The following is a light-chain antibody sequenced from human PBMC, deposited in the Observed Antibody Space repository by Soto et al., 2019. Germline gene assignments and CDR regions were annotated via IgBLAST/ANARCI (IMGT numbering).Light chain of an antibody. J-gene: IGKJ4*01. CDR1: QSVNNN. Sequence: EIVMTQSPATLSVSPGERATLSCRASQSVNNNLAWYQQKPGQAPRLLIYDASTRATGIPARFSGSGSGTDFTLTISSLQSEDFVVYYCQQYNNWPLTFGGGTKVDIQ. CDR3: QQYNNWPLT. CDR2: DAS. V-gene: IGKV3-15*01.